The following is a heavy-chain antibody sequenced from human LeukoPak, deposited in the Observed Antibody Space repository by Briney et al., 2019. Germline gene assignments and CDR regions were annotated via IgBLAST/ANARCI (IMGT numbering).Heavy chain of an antibody. CDR1: GFTFGGYG. CDR2: IAYDGSRA. CDR3: TRYNNDHFDF. J-gene: IGHJ4*02. Sequence: GGSLRLSCAGSGFTFGGYGMHWFRQTPGKGLEWVAVIAYDGSRAFYADSVKGRFTISRDNSKNTMSVQMDDLRAEDTAVYYCTRYNNDHFDFWGQGTLVTVSS. D-gene: IGHD1-14*01. V-gene: IGHV3-33*01.